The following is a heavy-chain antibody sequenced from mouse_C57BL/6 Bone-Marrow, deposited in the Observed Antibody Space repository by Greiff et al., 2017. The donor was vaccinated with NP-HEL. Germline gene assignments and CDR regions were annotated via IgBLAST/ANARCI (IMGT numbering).Heavy chain of an antibody. CDR1: GYTFTSYW. CDR3: ARWLLP. V-gene: IGHV1-69*01. J-gene: IGHJ1*03. Sequence: VQLQQSGAELVMPGASVKLSCKASGYTFTSYWMHWVKQRPGQGLEWIGEIDPSDSYTNYTQKFKGKSTLTVDKSSSTAYMQLSSLTSEDSAVYYCARWLLPWGTGTTVTVSS. D-gene: IGHD2-3*01. CDR2: IDPSDSYT.